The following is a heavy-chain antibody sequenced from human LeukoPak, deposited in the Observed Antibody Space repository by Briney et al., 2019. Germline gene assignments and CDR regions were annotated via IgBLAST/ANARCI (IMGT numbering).Heavy chain of an antibody. CDR3: AKDPDYHTGPSIFDY. Sequence: PGGSLRLSCAASGFTFSSYSMNWVRQAPGKGLEWVSAISGSGGSTYYADSVKGRFTISRDNSKNTLYLQMNSLRAEDTAVYYCAKDPDYHTGPSIFDYWGQGTLVTVSS. CDR2: ISGSGGST. V-gene: IGHV3-23*01. CDR1: GFTFSSYS. J-gene: IGHJ4*02. D-gene: IGHD4-17*01.